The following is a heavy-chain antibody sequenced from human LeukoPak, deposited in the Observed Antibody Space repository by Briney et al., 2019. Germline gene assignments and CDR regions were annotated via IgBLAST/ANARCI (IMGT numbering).Heavy chain of an antibody. Sequence: GGSLRLSCAASGFTFSSYAMSWVRQAPGKGLEWVSTINGGGVNTHYADSVGGRFTISRDNSKNTLYLQMNSLRAEDTAVYYCAKGEMTTATPLDYWGQGTLVTVSS. D-gene: IGHD5-24*01. CDR2: INGGGVNT. J-gene: IGHJ4*02. V-gene: IGHV3-23*01. CDR1: GFTFSSYA. CDR3: AKGEMTTATPLDY.